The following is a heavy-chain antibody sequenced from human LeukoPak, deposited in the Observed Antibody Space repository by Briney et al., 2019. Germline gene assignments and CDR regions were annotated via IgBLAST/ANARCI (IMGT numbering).Heavy chain of an antibody. CDR2: IASDGST. CDR1: GFTFSSYW. CDR3: IGSGGWPGY. Sequence: GGSLRLSCAASGFTFSSYWMHWVRQAPGKGLVWVSRIASDGSTVYADSVKGRFTISRDNAKDTVYLQMNSLGVEDTAVYYCIGSGGWPGYWGQGTLVTVSS. J-gene: IGHJ4*02. D-gene: IGHD1-26*01. V-gene: IGHV3-74*01.